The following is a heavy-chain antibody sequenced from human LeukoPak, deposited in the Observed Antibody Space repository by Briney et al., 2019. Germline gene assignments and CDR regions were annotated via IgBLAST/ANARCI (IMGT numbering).Heavy chain of an antibody. CDR2: IYHSGST. Sequence: PSETLSLTCTVSGGSLSSSVWWSWVRQPPGKGLEWIGEIYHSGSTNYNSSLKSRVTISVDTSKNQFSLKLSSVTAADTAVYYCARAPPGWNYASYFDYWGQGTLVTVSS. J-gene: IGHJ4*02. CDR1: GGSLSSSVW. D-gene: IGHD1-7*01. CDR3: ARAPPGWNYASYFDY. V-gene: IGHV4-4*02.